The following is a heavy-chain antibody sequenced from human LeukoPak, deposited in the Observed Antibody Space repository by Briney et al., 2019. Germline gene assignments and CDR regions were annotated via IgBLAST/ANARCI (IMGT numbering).Heavy chain of an antibody. Sequence: SETLSLTCTVSGGSISSSNYYWRWIRQPPGKGLEWIGYIYQSGSTDYNPSLKSRVTISVDTSKNQFSLKLSSVTAADTAVYFCVRDRELAYWGQGILVTVSS. J-gene: IGHJ4*02. V-gene: IGHV4-61*01. CDR3: VRDRELAY. D-gene: IGHD1-1*01. CDR2: IYQSGST. CDR1: GGSISSSNYY.